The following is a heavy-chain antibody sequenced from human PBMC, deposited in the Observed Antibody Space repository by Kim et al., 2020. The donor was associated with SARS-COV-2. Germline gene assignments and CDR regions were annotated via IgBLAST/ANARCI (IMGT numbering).Heavy chain of an antibody. CDR2: IYSSGSS. V-gene: IGHV4-61*01. CDR1: GGSVSSRTNY. D-gene: IGHD3-3*01. CDR3: ARVSGSPKGAYYFDY. J-gene: IGHJ4*02. Sequence: SETLSLTCSLSGGSVSSRTNYWSWVRQPPGKGLDWIGYIYSSGSSHYNPSLKSRVTMSVDTSKNQFSLKLTSVTAADTAFYYCARVSGSPKGAYYFDYWGQGTLVTVSS.